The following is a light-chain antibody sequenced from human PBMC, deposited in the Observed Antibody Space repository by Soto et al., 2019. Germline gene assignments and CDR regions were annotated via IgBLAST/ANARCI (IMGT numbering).Light chain of an antibody. J-gene: IGLJ3*02. CDR3: QSYDSSLSGPV. CDR2: GNS. Sequence: QSVLTQPPSVSGAPGQRVTISCTGSSSNIGAGYDVHWYQQPPGTAPKLLIYGNSNRPSGVPDRFSGSKSGTSASLAITGLQADDYPDYYCQSYDSSLSGPVFGAGTKLTVL. CDR1: SSNIGAGYD. V-gene: IGLV1-40*01.